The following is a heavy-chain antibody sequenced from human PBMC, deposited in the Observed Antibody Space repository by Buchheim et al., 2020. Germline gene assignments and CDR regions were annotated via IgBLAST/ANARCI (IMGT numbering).Heavy chain of an antibody. V-gene: IGHV3-7*03. Sequence: EVQLVESGGGLVQPGGSLRLSCAASGFTFSSYWMSWVRQAPGKGLEWVANIKQDGSEKYYVDSVKGRFTISRDNAKNSLYLQMNSLRAEDTAVYYCAKDYHGMDGSGSYYNWFDPWGQGTL. J-gene: IGHJ5*02. D-gene: IGHD3-10*01. CDR2: IKQDGSEK. CDR1: GFTFSSYW. CDR3: AKDYHGMDGSGSYYNWFDP.